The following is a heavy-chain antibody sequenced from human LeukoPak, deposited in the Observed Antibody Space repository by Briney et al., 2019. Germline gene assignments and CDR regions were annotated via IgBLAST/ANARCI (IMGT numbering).Heavy chain of an antibody. Sequence: SETLSLTCTVSGYSISSGYYWGWIRQPPGKGLEWIGSIYHSGSTYYNPSLKSRVTISVDKSKNQFSLKLSSVTAADTAVYYCASTLGPDYMDVWGKGTTVTVSS. J-gene: IGHJ6*03. CDR2: IYHSGST. V-gene: IGHV4-38-2*02. CDR1: GYSISSGYY. CDR3: ASTLGPDYMDV.